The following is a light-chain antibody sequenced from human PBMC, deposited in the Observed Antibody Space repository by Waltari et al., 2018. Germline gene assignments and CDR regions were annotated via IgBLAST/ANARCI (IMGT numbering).Light chain of an antibody. CDR3: QQYTHSPWT. V-gene: IGKV3-20*01. CDR1: QTVDNTY. Sequence: EILLTQSPGTLSLSPGERATLSCRTSQTVDNTYLAWYQPKLGQAPRLLISGISIRATGIPDRFRGSGSGTDFTLTISRLEPEDFAVYFCQQYTHSPWTFGQGTRVEVK. CDR2: GIS. J-gene: IGKJ1*01.